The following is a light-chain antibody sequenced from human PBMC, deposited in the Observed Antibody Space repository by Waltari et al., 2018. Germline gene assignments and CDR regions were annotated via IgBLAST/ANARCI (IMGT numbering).Light chain of an antibody. Sequence: NFMLTQPHSVSESPGKTVTISCRGRSGSIASNYVQWYQQRPGSAPNTVIYEDHQRPSGVPDRFSGSIDSSSNSASLTISGLKTEDEADYYCQSYDGTNWVFGGGTKLTVL. CDR1: SGSIASNY. J-gene: IGLJ3*02. V-gene: IGLV6-57*02. CDR3: QSYDGTNWV. CDR2: EDH.